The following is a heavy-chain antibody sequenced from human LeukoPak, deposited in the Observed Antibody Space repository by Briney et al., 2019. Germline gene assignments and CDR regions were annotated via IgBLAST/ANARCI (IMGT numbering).Heavy chain of an antibody. Sequence: GGSLRLSCAASGFTFSSYSMNWVRQAPGKGLEWVSSISSSSSYIYYADSVEGRFTISRDNAKNSLYLQMNSLRAEDTAVYYCARYTAMDTAFDYWGQGTLVTVSS. CDR1: GFTFSSYS. CDR3: ARYTAMDTAFDY. D-gene: IGHD5-18*01. CDR2: ISSSSSYI. V-gene: IGHV3-21*01. J-gene: IGHJ4*02.